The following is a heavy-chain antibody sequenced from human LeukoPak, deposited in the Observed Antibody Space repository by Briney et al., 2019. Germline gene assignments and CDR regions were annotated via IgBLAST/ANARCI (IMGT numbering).Heavy chain of an antibody. D-gene: IGHD2-2*01. J-gene: IGHJ6*02. CDR2: INPNSGGT. Sequence: GASVKVSCKASGGTFSSYAISWVRQAPGQGLEWMGRINPNSGGTNYAQKFQDRVTMTRDTSISTAYMELSRLRSDDTAVYYCARGDIVVVLAAIDYYYYGMDVWGQGTTVTVSS. V-gene: IGHV1-2*06. CDR1: GGTFSSYA. CDR3: ARGDIVVVLAAIDYYYYGMDV.